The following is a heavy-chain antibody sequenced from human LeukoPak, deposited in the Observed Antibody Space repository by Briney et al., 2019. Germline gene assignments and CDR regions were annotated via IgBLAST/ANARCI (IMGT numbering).Heavy chain of an antibody. D-gene: IGHD6-13*01. CDR1: GFTLSSYA. CDR3: AKQSAGSAAWYSLHYDF. Sequence: GGSLRLSCAASGFTLSSYAMTWVRQAPGRGLEWVSRVDGGGGGTYYADSAKGRLTISRDNSKDTLYLQMNGLRAEDTAVYFCAKQSAGSAAWYSLHYDFWGQGTLVTVSS. V-gene: IGHV3-23*01. CDR2: VDGGGGGT. J-gene: IGHJ4*02.